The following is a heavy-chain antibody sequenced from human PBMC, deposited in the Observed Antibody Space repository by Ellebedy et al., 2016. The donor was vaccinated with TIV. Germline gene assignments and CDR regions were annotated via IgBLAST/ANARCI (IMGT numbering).Heavy chain of an antibody. CDR1: GFTFSSYG. CDR2: IWYDGSNK. Sequence: GESLKISCAASGFTFSSYGMHWVRQAPGKGLEWVAVIWYDGSNKYYADSVKGRFTISRDNSKNTLYLQMNSLRAEDKAVYYCAREPMVRGVIRRGYAMDVWGQGTTVTVSS. CDR3: AREPMVRGVIRRGYAMDV. J-gene: IGHJ6*02. V-gene: IGHV3-33*01. D-gene: IGHD3-10*01.